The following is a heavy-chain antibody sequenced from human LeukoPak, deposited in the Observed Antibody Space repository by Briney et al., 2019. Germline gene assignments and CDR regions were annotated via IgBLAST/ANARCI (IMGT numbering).Heavy chain of an antibody. D-gene: IGHD3-10*01. Sequence: ASVKASCKASGGTFSRYTISWVRQAPGQGLEWMGRIIPILGIANYAQKFQGRVTITADKSTSTAYMELSSLRSEDTAVYYCARVGAYYGVQIGVIDYWGQGTLVTVSS. V-gene: IGHV1-69*02. J-gene: IGHJ4*02. CDR1: GGTFSRYT. CDR2: IIPILGIA. CDR3: ARVGAYYGVQIGVIDY.